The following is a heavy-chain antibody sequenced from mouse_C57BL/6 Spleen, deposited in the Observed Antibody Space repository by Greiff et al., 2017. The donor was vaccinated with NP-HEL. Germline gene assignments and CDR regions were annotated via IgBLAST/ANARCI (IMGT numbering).Heavy chain of an antibody. J-gene: IGHJ1*03. CDR2: INPGSGGT. D-gene: IGHD1-1*01. CDR3: ALITTPVVGYFDV. CDR1: GYAFTNYL. V-gene: IGHV1-54*01. Sequence: QVQLQQSGAELVRPGTSVKVSCKASGYAFTNYLIEWVKQRPGQGLEWIGVINPGSGGTNYNEKFKGKATLTADKSSSTAYMQLSSLTSEDSAVYFCALITTPVVGYFDVWGTGTTVTVSS.